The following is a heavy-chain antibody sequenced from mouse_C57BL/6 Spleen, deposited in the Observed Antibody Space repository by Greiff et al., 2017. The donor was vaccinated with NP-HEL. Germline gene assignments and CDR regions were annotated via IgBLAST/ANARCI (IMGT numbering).Heavy chain of an antibody. J-gene: IGHJ4*01. CDR2: IAPAYGNT. CDR3: ARDAMDY. CDR1: GFNFTNTY. V-gene: IGHV14-3*01. Sequence: EVQLQQSVAELVRPGASVKLSCTASGFNFTNTYMHWVMPRPEQGLEWIGRIAPAYGNTKYAPKFQGKATITADTSSNTAYLQLSSLTSEDTAIYYGARDAMDYWGQGTSVTVSS.